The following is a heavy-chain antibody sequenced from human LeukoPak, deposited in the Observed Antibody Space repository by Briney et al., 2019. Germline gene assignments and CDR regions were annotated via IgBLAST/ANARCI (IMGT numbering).Heavy chain of an antibody. Sequence: PGGSLRLSCATSGFTFSSYWMSWVRQAPGKGLEWVANIKRDGSDKYYVDSVRGRFTVSRDTAKNSLYLQMNSLRVEDTAIYYCARGPLSDFGDLHSHFDHWGQGALVTVSS. V-gene: IGHV3-7*01. J-gene: IGHJ4*02. D-gene: IGHD4-17*01. CDR1: GFTFSSYW. CDR3: ARGPLSDFGDLHSHFDH. CDR2: IKRDGSDK.